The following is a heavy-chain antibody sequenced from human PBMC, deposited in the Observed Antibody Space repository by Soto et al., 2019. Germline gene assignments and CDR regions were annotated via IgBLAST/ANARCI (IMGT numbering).Heavy chain of an antibody. CDR1: GFIFSNFG. D-gene: IGHD2-21*02. CDR2: INAPATST. CDR3: TRDPEGDLDFDY. Sequence: GGSLRLSCAASGFIFSNFGLTWVRQAPGKGLEWVSHINAPATSTLYANSVRGRFAISRDNARNSVYLQMGSLTGEDTAVYYCTRDPEGDLDFDYWGQGTLVTVSS. V-gene: IGHV3-48*03. J-gene: IGHJ4*02.